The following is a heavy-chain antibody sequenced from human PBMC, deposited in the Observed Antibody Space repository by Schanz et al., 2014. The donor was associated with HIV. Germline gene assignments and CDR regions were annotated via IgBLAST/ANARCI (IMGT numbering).Heavy chain of an antibody. CDR1: GFTFSSYG. J-gene: IGHJ4*02. V-gene: IGHV3-30*02. Sequence: VQLVESGGGLVKPGGSLRLSCAASGFTFSSYGMHWVRQAPGKGLEWVAVIWYDGSNKYYADSVKGRFTISRDNSKNTLYLQMNSLRAEDTAVYYCAKDLGGFSAYEAYTSGRGYWGQGTLVIVSS. D-gene: IGHD5-12*01. CDR2: IWYDGSNK. CDR3: AKDLGGFSAYEAYTSGRGY.